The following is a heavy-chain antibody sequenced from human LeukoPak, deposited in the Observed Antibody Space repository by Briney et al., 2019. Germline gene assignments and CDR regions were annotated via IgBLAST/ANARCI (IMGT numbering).Heavy chain of an antibody. CDR2: ISGSGGST. CDR3: AKLRPMVRGVIALSYYFDY. Sequence: PGGSLRLSCAASGFTFSSYAMSWVRQAPGKGLEWVSAISGSGGSTYYADSVKGRFTISRDNSKNTLYLQMNSLRAEDTAVYYCAKLRPMVRGVIALSYYFDYWGQGTLVTVSS. CDR1: GFTFSSYA. J-gene: IGHJ4*02. V-gene: IGHV3-23*01. D-gene: IGHD3-10*01.